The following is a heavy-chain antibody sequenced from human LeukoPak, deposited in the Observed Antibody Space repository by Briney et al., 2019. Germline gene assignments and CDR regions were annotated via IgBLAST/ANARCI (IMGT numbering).Heavy chain of an antibody. Sequence: GRSLRLSCAASGFTFSSYGMSWVRQAPGKGLEWVSAISGSGQSTYYADSVKGRFTISRDNSKNTLYLLMNSLRAEDTAVYYCAKDRGDWDTNDAFDIWGQGTMVTVSS. J-gene: IGHJ3*02. V-gene: IGHV3-23*01. CDR2: ISGSGQST. D-gene: IGHD3/OR15-3a*01. CDR3: AKDRGDWDTNDAFDI. CDR1: GFTFSSYG.